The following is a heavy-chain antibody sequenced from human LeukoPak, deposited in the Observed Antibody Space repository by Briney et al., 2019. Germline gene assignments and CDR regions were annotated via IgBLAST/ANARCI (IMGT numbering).Heavy chain of an antibody. J-gene: IGHJ6*03. CDR1: GGSISSYY. CDR2: IYYSGST. Sequence: SETLSLTCTVSGGSISSYYWSWIRQPPGKGLEWIGYIYYSGSTYYNPSLRGRVTISVDTSKNQFSLKLSSVTAADTAVYYCARSSEGRYYYDSSGFSYYYYYMDVWGKGTTVTISS. V-gene: IGHV4-59*01. D-gene: IGHD3-22*01. CDR3: ARSSEGRYYYDSSGFSYYYYYMDV.